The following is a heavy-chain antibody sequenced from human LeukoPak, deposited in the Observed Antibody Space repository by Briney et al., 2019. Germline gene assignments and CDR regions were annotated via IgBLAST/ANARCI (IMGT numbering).Heavy chain of an antibody. Sequence: SETLSLTCTVSGGSISSGGYYWSWIRQHPGKGLEWIGYIYYSGSTYYNPSLKSRVTISVDTSKNQFSLKLSSVTAADTAVYYCASRVVRCASPQCDYFDYWGQGTLVTVSS. CDR1: GGSISSGGYY. V-gene: IGHV4-31*03. CDR2: IYYSGST. J-gene: IGHJ4*02. D-gene: IGHD2-2*01. CDR3: ASRVVRCASPQCDYFDY.